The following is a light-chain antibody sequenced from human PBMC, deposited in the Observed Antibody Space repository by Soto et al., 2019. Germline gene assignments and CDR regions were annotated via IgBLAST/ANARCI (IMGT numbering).Light chain of an antibody. CDR3: QYYKEYYT. V-gene: IGKV1-5*03. CDR1: QTISSW. J-gene: IGKJ1*01. CDR2: EAS. Sequence: DIQMTQSPSTLSASVGDRVTITCRASQTISSWLAWYQQKPGKAPKLLIYEASSSEVGVPPRFSGSGFGTEFTLTISSLQPDDFATYYCQYYKEYYTFGQGTRLEIK.